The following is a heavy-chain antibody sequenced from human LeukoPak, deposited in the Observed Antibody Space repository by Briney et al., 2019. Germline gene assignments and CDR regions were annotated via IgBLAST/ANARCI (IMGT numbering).Heavy chain of an antibody. J-gene: IGHJ4*02. CDR1: GGTFSSYA. CDR3: ARRYCSSTSCYHFDY. V-gene: IGHV1-69*13. CDR2: IIPIFGTA. Sequence: SVKVSCKASGGTFSSYAISWVRQAPGQGLEWMGGIIPIFGTANYAQKFQGRVTITADESTSTAYMELSSLRSEDTAVYYCARRYCSSTSCYHFDYWGQGTLATVSS. D-gene: IGHD2-2*01.